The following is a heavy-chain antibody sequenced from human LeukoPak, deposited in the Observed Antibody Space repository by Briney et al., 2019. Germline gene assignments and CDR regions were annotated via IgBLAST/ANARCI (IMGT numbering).Heavy chain of an antibody. J-gene: IGHJ4*02. V-gene: IGHV3-30*18. CDR1: GFTFSSYG. D-gene: IGHD6-13*01. CDR3: AKEGSWSIDY. CDR2: ISYDGSNK. Sequence: PGGSLRLSCAASGFTFSSYGMHWVRQAPGKGLEWVAVISYDGSNKYYADSVKGRLTISRDNSKNTLYLQMNSLRAEDTAVYYCAKEGSWSIDYWGQGTLVTVSS.